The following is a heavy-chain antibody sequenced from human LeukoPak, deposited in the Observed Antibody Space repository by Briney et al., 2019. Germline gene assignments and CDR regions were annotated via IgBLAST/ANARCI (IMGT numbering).Heavy chain of an antibody. CDR2: IYYSGST. V-gene: IGHV4-59*01. J-gene: IGHJ4*02. Sequence: SETLSLTCTVSGGSISSYYWSWIRQPPGKGLECIGYIYYSGSTNYNPSLKSRVTISVDTSKNQFSLKLSSVTAADTAVYYCARTSVAGSSRFDYWGQGTLVTVSS. D-gene: IGHD6-6*01. CDR3: ARTSVAGSSRFDY. CDR1: GGSISSYY.